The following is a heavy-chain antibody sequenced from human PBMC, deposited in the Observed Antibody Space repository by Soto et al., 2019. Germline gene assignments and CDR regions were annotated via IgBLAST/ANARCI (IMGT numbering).Heavy chain of an antibody. D-gene: IGHD3-22*01. J-gene: IGHJ4*02. CDR3: VRDTYYYDSSGYSSDY. CDR1: GFTVSSNY. V-gene: IGHV3-53*01. Sequence: PGGSLRLSCAASGFTVSSNYMSWVRQAPGKGLEWVSVIYSGGSTYYADSVKGRFTISRDNSKNTLYLQMNSLRAEDTAVYYCVRDTYYYDSSGYSSDYWGQGTLVTVSS. CDR2: IYSGGST.